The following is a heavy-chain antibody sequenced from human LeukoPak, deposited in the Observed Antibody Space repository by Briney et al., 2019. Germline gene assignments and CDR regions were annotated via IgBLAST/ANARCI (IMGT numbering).Heavy chain of an antibody. D-gene: IGHD3-22*01. J-gene: IGHJ4*02. CDR2: IWYDGTNE. CDR1: GFTFSIYG. V-gene: IGHV3-33*06. Sequence: GGSLRLSCAASGFTFSIYGMHWVRQAPGKGLEWVALIWYDGTNEYYADSVKGRFTISRDNPKNTLYLQMNSLRAEDTAVYFCAKRGVVIRVILVGFHKEAYYFDSWGQGALVTVSS. CDR3: AKRGVVIRVILVGFHKEAYYFDS.